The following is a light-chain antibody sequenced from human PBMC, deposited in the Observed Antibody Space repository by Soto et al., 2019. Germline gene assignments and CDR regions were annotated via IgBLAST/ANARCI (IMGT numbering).Light chain of an antibody. Sequence: QSALTQPASVSGSPGQSITISCTGTSSDVGGYNYVSWYQQHPGKAPKLIIYEVSNRPSGVSDRFSDTKSGNTASLTTTGLQADDDDDYYYSSYTSISTIVVFGGGTQLTVL. CDR2: EVS. CDR1: SSDVGGYNY. J-gene: IGLJ2*01. CDR3: SSYTSISTIVV. V-gene: IGLV2-14*01.